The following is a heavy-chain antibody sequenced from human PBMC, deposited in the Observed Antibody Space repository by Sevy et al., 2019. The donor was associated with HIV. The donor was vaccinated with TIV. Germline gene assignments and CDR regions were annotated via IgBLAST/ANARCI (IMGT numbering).Heavy chain of an antibody. Sequence: GGSLRLSCAASRFTFNSYAMYWVRQAPGKGLEWVAVISYDGSFKNYADSVKGRFTISRDNSKNPLYLQMNSLRREGTAIYYRARDAAGGPYGSTWVPNWLDPWGQGTLVTVSS. V-gene: IGHV3-30*04. CDR1: RFTFNSYA. CDR3: ARDAAGGPYGSTWVPNWLDP. CDR2: ISYDGSFK. J-gene: IGHJ5*02. D-gene: IGHD1-26*01.